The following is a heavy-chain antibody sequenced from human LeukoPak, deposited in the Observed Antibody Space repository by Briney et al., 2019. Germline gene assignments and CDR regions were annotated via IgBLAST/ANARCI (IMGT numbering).Heavy chain of an antibody. D-gene: IGHD6-19*01. CDR1: GYTFTSYG. J-gene: IGHJ4*02. Sequence: GASVKVSCKASGYTFTSYGISWVRQAPGQGLEWMGWISAYNGNTNYAQKLQGRVTMTTDTSTSTAYMELRSLRSDDTAVYHCARRSGIAVAGAFDYWGQGTLVTVSS. CDR2: ISAYNGNT. V-gene: IGHV1-18*01. CDR3: ARRSGIAVAGAFDY.